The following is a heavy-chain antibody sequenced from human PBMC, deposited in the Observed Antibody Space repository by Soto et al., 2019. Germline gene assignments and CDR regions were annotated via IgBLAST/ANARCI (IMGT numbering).Heavy chain of an antibody. CDR3: ARGGGGGLFEH. Sequence: XESLSLSCATSGFPFSDYYMSWIRQAPGKGLEWLSHISPKSTYRNYADSVKGRFTISRDNTKSSLFLQMNSLGVEDTAVYYCARGGGGGLFEHWGQGVLVTVSS. J-gene: IGHJ4*02. V-gene: IGHV3-11*06. CDR2: ISPKSTYR. CDR1: GFPFSDYY. D-gene: IGHD2-21*01.